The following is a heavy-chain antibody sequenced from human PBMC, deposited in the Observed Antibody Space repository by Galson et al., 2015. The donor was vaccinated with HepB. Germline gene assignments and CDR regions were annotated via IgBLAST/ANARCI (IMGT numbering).Heavy chain of an antibody. CDR2: ASSSGENT. CDR1: GFTFSNYG. Sequence: SLRLSCAASGFTFSNYGMSWVRQAPGKGLEWVSTASSSGENTFYADSVKGRFTISRDNSKNTLSLQMNSLRAEDTAVYFCVKRAGKTGTNRYFDLWGRGTLSLSLQ. V-gene: IGHV3-23*01. CDR3: VKRAGKTGTNRYFDL. D-gene: IGHD1-7*01. J-gene: IGHJ2*01.